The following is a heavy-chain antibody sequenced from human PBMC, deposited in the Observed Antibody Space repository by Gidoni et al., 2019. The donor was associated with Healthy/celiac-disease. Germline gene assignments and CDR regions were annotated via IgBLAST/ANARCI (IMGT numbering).Heavy chain of an antibody. J-gene: IGHJ4*02. Sequence: EVQRVESGGGWVQPGGSLRRSGAASGCTFSSYAMSWVRQAPGQGLEWVSAISVSGGSTYYADSVKGRFTISRDNSKNTLYLQMNSLRAEDTAVYYCAKLGELGVFDYWGQGTLVTVSS. D-gene: IGHD3-16*01. V-gene: IGHV3-23*04. CDR2: ISVSGGST. CDR1: GCTFSSYA. CDR3: AKLGELGVFDY.